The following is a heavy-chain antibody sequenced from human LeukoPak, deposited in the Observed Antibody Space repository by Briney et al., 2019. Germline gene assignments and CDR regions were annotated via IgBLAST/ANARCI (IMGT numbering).Heavy chain of an antibody. CDR3: ARGGPYCGGDCYDGEYFQH. CDR1: GYTFTGYY. V-gene: IGHV1-2*02. Sequence: ASVKVSCKASGYTFTGYYMHWVRQVPGQGLEWMGWINPNSGDTHYAQNFQGRVTMTRDTSISTAYMELSRLRSDDTAVYYCARGGPYCGGDCYDGEYFQHWGQGTLVTVSS. D-gene: IGHD2-21*02. J-gene: IGHJ1*01. CDR2: INPNSGDT.